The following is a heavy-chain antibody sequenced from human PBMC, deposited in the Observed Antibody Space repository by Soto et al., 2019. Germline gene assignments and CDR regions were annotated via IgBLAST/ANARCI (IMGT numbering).Heavy chain of an antibody. D-gene: IGHD3-9*01. CDR1: GFSLSTSGMC. CDR3: ARIWGPSDFDSYYFDY. J-gene: IGHJ4*02. Sequence: SGPTLVNPTQTLTLTYTFSGFSLSTSGMCVSWIRQPPGKALEWLALIDWDDDKYYSTSLKTRLTVSKDTSKNQVVLTMTNMDPVDTATYYCARIWGPSDFDSYYFDYWGQGTLVTVSS. V-gene: IGHV2-70*01. CDR2: IDWDDDK.